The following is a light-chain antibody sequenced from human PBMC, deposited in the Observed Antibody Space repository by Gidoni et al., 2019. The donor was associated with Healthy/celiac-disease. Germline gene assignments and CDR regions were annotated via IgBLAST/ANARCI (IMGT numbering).Light chain of an antibody. J-gene: IGKJ1*01. CDR2: DAS. CDR1: QSISSW. CDR3: QQYNSYPWT. V-gene: IGKV1-5*01. Sequence: DIQMTQSPSTLSASVGDRVTTTCRASQSISSWLAWYQQKPGKAPKVLIYDASSLESGVPSRFSGSGSGTEFTLTISSLQPDDFATYYCQQYNSYPWTFGQGTKVEIK.